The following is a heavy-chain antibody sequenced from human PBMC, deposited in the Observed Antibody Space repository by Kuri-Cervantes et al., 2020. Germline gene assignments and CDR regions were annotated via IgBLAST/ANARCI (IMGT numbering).Heavy chain of an antibody. CDR1: GGSISGYY. CDR3: ARGGRGYSGLDLPLS. V-gene: IGHV4-59*13. CDR2: IYYSGST. Sequence: SETLSLTCTVSGGSISGYYWCWIRQPPGKGLEWIGNIYYSGSTNYSPSLKGRVTISVDTSKNQFSLKLSSVTAADTAVYYCARGGRGYSGLDLPLSWGQGTLVTVSS. D-gene: IGHD5-12*01. J-gene: IGHJ4*02.